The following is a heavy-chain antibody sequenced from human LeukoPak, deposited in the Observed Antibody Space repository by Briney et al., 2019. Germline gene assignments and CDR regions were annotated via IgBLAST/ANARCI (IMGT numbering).Heavy chain of an antibody. J-gene: IGHJ4*02. CDR3: AREIGFIAAAGTKTYYFDY. Sequence: SQTLSLTCTVSGGSISSGSYYWSWIRQPAGKGLEWIGRIYTSGSTNYNPSLKSRVTISVDTSKNQFSLKLSSVTAADTAVYYCAREIGFIAAAGTKTYYFDYWGQGTLVTVSS. V-gene: IGHV4-61*02. D-gene: IGHD6-13*01. CDR1: GGSISSGSYY. CDR2: IYTSGST.